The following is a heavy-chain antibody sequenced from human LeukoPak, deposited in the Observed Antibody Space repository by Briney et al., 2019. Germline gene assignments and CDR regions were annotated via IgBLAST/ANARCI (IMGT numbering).Heavy chain of an antibody. CDR2: INHSGST. J-gene: IGHJ3*02. Sequence: PSETLSLTCAVYGGSFSGYYWSWIRQPPGKGLEWIGEINHSGSTNYNPSLKSRVTISVDTSKNQFSLRLSSVTAADTAVYYCARDLRVWYCSSTSCYDSADAFDIWGQGTMVTVSS. D-gene: IGHD2-2*01. V-gene: IGHV4-34*01. CDR1: GGSFSGYY. CDR3: ARDLRVWYCSSTSCYDSADAFDI.